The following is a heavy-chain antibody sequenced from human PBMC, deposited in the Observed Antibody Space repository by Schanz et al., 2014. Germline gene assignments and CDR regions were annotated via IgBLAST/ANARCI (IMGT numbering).Heavy chain of an antibody. CDR2: ISGSSRTI. J-gene: IGHJ4*02. D-gene: IGHD1-26*01. CDR1: GFTFGDYA. V-gene: IGHV3-48*01. Sequence: EVQLLESGGGLVQPGGSLRLSCAASGFTFGDYAMTWVRQAPGKGLEWVSYISGSSRTINYADSMKGRFTVSRDNAENALYLQMNSLRAEDTGLYFCARGGSGSHYRLDYWGQGTLXTVSS. CDR3: ARGGSGSHYRLDY.